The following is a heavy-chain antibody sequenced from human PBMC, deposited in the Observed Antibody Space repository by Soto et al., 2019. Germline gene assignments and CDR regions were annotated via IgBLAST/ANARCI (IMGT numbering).Heavy chain of an antibody. Sequence: SETLSLTCAVSGGSISSSNWWSWVRQPPGKGLEWIGEIYHSGSTNYNPSLKSRVTISVDKSKNQFSLKLSSVTAADTAVYYCARDWFKEYSSSSGMDVWGQGNTVTVSS. CDR3: ARDWFKEYSSSSGMDV. J-gene: IGHJ6*02. CDR1: GGSISSSNW. D-gene: IGHD6-6*01. V-gene: IGHV4-4*02. CDR2: IYHSGST.